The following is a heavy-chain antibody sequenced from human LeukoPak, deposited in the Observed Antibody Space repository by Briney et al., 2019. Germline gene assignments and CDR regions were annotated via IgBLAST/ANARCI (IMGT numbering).Heavy chain of an antibody. D-gene: IGHD3-10*01. CDR2: ISYDRSNK. J-gene: IGHJ3*02. CDR1: GFTFSSYA. Sequence: GGSLRLSCAASGFTFSSYAMHWVRQAPGKGLEWVAVISYDRSNKYYADSVKGRFTISRDNSKNTPYLQMNSLRAEDTAVYYCAPLVVRGAQGAFDIWGQGTMVTVSS. CDR3: APLVVRGAQGAFDI. V-gene: IGHV3-30-3*01.